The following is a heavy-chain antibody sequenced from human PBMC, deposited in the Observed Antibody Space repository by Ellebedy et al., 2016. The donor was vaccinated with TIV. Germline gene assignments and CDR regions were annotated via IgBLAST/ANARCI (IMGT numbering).Heavy chain of an antibody. CDR2: IYYSGSN. Sequence: MPSETLSLTCNVSGASISSYYWSWTRQPPGKGLEWTGYIYYSGSNNYNPYLKSRVTISLDTSKNQFSLRLSALTAADAAVYYCARDSSGWPYGWFDPWGQGIRVTVSS. J-gene: IGHJ5*02. CDR1: GASISSYY. D-gene: IGHD6-19*01. V-gene: IGHV4-59*01. CDR3: ARDSSGWPYGWFDP.